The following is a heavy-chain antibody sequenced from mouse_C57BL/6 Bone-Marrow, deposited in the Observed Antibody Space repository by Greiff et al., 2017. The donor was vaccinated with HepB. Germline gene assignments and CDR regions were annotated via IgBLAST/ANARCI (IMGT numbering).Heavy chain of an antibody. Sequence: QVQLKESGAELVKPGASVKLSCKASGYTFTSYWMHWVKQRPGRGLEWIGRIDPNSGGTKYNEKFKSKATLTVDKPSSTAYMQLSSLTSEDSAVYYCARGSTMVTTFDYWGQGTTLTVSS. V-gene: IGHV1-72*01. J-gene: IGHJ2*01. CDR1: GYTFTSYW. CDR2: IDPNSGGT. D-gene: IGHD2-2*01. CDR3: ARGSTMVTTFDY.